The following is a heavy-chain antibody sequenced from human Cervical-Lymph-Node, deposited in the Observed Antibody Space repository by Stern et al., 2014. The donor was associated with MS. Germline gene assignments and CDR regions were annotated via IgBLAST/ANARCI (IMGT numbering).Heavy chain of an antibody. Sequence: VQLVQSGAELIRPGESLQISCKGSGYRFSIYWIAWGRQRPGKGLEWMGIIYHGDSENRYSRSFQGQVTMSADKSTSTAYLQWSSLNASDTAMYFCARQTTAWASDVWGQGTLVTVSS. V-gene: IGHV5-51*01. D-gene: IGHD1-14*01. J-gene: IGHJ4*02. CDR3: ARQTTAWASDV. CDR2: IYHGDSEN. CDR1: GYRFSIYW.